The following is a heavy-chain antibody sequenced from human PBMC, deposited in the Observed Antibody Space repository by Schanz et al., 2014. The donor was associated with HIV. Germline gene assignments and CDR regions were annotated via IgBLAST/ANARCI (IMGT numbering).Heavy chain of an antibody. V-gene: IGHV3-9*01. CDR1: GFTFDDYA. J-gene: IGHJ2*01. D-gene: IGHD2-15*01. CDR2: ITWNSGSK. CDR3: ALSRPSGYGGSWYFDL. Sequence: EVQLVESGGGLVQPGRSLRLSCAASGFTFDDYAMHWVRQAPGKGLEWVSGITWNSGSKGYADSVKGRFTISRDNAKNFLYLQMNSLRAEDTALYYCALSRPSGYGGSWYFDLWGRGTLVAVSS.